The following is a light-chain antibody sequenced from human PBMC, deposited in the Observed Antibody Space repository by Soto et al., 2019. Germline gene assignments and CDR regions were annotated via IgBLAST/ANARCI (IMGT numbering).Light chain of an antibody. CDR1: QSVSSSY. V-gene: IGKV3-20*01. CDR2: GAS. CDR3: QQYGSSPHT. Sequence: EIVLTQSPGTLSLSPGERATLSCRASQSVSSSYLAWYQQKPGQAPRLLFYGASSRATGIPDRFSGSGSGTDFTLTISRLESEGFAVYSCQQYGSSPHTVVGGTMEDIK. J-gene: IGKJ4*01.